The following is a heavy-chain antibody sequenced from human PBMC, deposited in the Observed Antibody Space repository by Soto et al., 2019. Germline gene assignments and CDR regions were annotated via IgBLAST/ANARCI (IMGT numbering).Heavy chain of an antibody. Sequence: PSVTLSLTCTVSGGSISSYYWSWIRQPPGKGLEWIGYIYYSGSTNYNPSLKSRVTISVDTSKNQFSLKLSSVTAADTAVYYCARLDVLRYFDNWGQGTLVTVSS. CDR3: ARLDVLRYFDN. CDR2: IYYSGST. CDR1: GGSISSYY. D-gene: IGHD3-9*01. V-gene: IGHV4-59*01. J-gene: IGHJ4*02.